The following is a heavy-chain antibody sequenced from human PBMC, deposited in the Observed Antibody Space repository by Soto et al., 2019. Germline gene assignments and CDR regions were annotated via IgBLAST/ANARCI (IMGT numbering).Heavy chain of an antibody. Sequence: SETLSLTCTVSGGSISRGGYYWSWIRQHPGKGLEWIGYIYYSGSTYYNPSLKSRVTISVDTSKNQFSLKLSSVTAADTAVYYCARAAAAYNWFDPWGQGTLVTVSS. J-gene: IGHJ5*02. V-gene: IGHV4-31*03. CDR2: IYYSGST. CDR1: GGSISRGGYY. D-gene: IGHD6-13*01. CDR3: ARAAAAYNWFDP.